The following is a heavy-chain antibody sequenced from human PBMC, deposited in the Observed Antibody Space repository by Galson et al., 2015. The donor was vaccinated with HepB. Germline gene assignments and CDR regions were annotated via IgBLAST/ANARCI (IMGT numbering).Heavy chain of an antibody. CDR2: ISSSSSYI. Sequence: SLRLSCAASGFTFSDYYMNWVRQAPGKGLEWVSSISSSSSYIYYADSVKGRFTISRDNAKNSLYLQMNSLRAEDTAVYYCARDALYCSSTSCYHPDYYYYGMDVWGQGTTVTVSS. CDR3: ARDALYCSSTSCYHPDYYYYGMDV. V-gene: IGHV3-21*01. J-gene: IGHJ6*02. D-gene: IGHD2-2*01. CDR1: GFTFSDYY.